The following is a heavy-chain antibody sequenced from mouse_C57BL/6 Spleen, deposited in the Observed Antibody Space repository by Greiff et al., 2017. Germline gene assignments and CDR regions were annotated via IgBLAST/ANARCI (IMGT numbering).Heavy chain of an antibody. CDR3: AMAGSSYGYAMDY. J-gene: IGHJ4*01. D-gene: IGHD1-1*01. CDR2: IYPGDGDT. CDR1: GYAFSSYW. V-gene: IGHV1-80*01. Sequence: VQLQQSGAELVKPGASVKISCKASGYAFSSYWMNWVKQRPGQGLEWIGQIYPGDGDTNYNGKFKGKATLTADKSSSTAYMQLSSLTSEDSAVYFCAMAGSSYGYAMDYWGQGTSVTVSS.